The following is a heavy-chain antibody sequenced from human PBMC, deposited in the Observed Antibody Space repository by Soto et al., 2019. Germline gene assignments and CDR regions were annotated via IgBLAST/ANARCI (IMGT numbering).Heavy chain of an antibody. J-gene: IGHJ6*02. V-gene: IGHV1-69*13. CDR1: GGTFSSYA. D-gene: IGHD6-13*01. CDR3: ARPRSWYPSNIPNYYYYYGMDV. Sequence: ASVKVSCKASGGTFSSYAISWVRQAPGQGLEWMGGIIPIFGTANYAQKFQGRVTITADESTSTAYMELSSLRSEDTAVYYCARPRSWYPSNIPNYYYYYGMDVWGQGTTVTVSS. CDR2: IIPIFGTA.